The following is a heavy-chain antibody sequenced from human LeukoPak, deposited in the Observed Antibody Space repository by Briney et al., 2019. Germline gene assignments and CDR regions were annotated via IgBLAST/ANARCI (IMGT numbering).Heavy chain of an antibody. CDR2: INHSGST. CDR3: ARLPHYYYYYGMDV. J-gene: IGHJ6*02. Sequence: SETLSLTCAVYGGSFSGYYWSWIRQPPGKGLEWIGEINHSGSTNYNPSLKSRVTTSVDTSKNQFSLKLSSVTAADTAVYYCARLPHYYYYYGMDVWGQGTTVTASS. CDR1: GGSFSGYY. V-gene: IGHV4-34*01.